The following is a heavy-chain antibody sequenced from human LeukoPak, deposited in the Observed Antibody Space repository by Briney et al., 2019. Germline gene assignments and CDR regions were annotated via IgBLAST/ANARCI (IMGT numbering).Heavy chain of an antibody. J-gene: IGHJ6*02. CDR1: GGTFSSYA. CDR3: ARGRVAAAGLDCYYGMDV. V-gene: IGHV1-69*13. Sequence: SVKVSCKASGGTFSSYAISWVRQAPGQGLEWMGGIIPIFGTANYAQKFQGRVTITADESTSTAYMELSSLRSEDTAVYYCARGRVAAAGLDCYYGMDVWGQGTTVTVSS. CDR2: IIPIFGTA. D-gene: IGHD6-13*01.